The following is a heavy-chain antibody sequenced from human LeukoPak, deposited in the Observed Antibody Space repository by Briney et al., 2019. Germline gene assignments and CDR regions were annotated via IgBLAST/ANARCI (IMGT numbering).Heavy chain of an antibody. Sequence: ASVKVSCKASGYTITDYYIHWVRQAPGQGLEWMGWINPNSGGTNYAQKFQGRVTMTRDTSISTAYMELSRLRFDDTAVYYCARTFRGLSYMDVWGKGTMVTISS. CDR3: ARTFRGLSYMDV. V-gene: IGHV1-2*02. CDR2: INPNSGGT. CDR1: GYTITDYY. D-gene: IGHD3-16*01. J-gene: IGHJ6*03.